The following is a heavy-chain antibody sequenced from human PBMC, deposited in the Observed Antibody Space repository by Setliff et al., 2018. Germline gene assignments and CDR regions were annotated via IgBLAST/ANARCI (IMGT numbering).Heavy chain of an antibody. CDR3: ARDYGTVPGVDYMDV. CDR2: IKQDGSEK. Sequence: GGSLSLSCAASGFTFRSYWMSWVRQAPGKGLEWVANIKQDGSEKYYEDSMKGRFTISRDDAKNSVYLQINSLRAEDTAVYYCARDYGTVPGVDYMDVWGKGTTVTVSS. J-gene: IGHJ6*03. D-gene: IGHD1-1*01. V-gene: IGHV3-7*01. CDR1: GFTFRSYW.